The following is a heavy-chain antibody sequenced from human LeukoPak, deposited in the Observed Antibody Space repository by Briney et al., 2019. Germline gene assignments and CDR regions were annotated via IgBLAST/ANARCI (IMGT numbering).Heavy chain of an antibody. J-gene: IGHJ4*02. Sequence: GGSLRLSCAASGFTSSNYWMYWGRQAPGKGLVWVSHINSDGSSTTYADSVKGRFTISRDNAKNTLYLQMNSLRAEDTAMYYCARVRWDTVMGFDYWGQGTLVTVSS. CDR2: INSDGSST. D-gene: IGHD5-18*01. CDR1: GFTSSNYW. V-gene: IGHV3-74*01. CDR3: ARVRWDTVMGFDY.